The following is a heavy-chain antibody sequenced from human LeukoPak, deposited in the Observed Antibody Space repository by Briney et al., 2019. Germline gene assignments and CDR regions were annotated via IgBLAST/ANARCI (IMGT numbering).Heavy chain of an antibody. D-gene: IGHD6-13*01. V-gene: IGHV1-69*04. Sequence: ASVKVSCKASGGTFSSYAISWVRQAPGQGLEWMGRIIPILGIANYAQKFQGRVTITADKSTSTAYMELSSLRSEDTAVYYCAPLTPGIVAAGYFDYWGQGTLVTVSS. CDR2: IIPILGIA. J-gene: IGHJ4*02. CDR3: APLTPGIVAAGYFDY. CDR1: GGTFSSYA.